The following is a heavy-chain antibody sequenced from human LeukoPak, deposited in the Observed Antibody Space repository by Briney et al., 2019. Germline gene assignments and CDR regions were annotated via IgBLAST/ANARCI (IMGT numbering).Heavy chain of an antibody. Sequence: SETLSLTCTVSGGSISSYYWGWVRQPPGKGLEWIGYIYYSGSTTYNPSLKSRVTVSVDTSKNRFSLNLSSVTAADTAVYYCARVGAKLTGVGWFFDLWGRGTLVTVSS. CDR2: IYYSGST. CDR3: ARVGAKLTGVGWFFDL. V-gene: IGHV4-59*01. D-gene: IGHD3-9*01. CDR1: GGSISSYY. J-gene: IGHJ2*01.